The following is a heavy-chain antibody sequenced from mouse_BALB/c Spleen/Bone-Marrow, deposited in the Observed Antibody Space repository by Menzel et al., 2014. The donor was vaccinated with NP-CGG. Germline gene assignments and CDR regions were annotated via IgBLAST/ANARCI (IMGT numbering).Heavy chain of an antibody. CDR3: ARYWDAY. Sequence: VKLVESRAELAKPGASVNMSCKASGYTFTNYWMHWVKQRPGQGLEWIGYIDPNTYYTRYNQKFKDKATLTADKSSSTAYLQLSSLTSEDSAVYYCARYWDAYWGQGTLVTVSA. V-gene: IGHV1-7*01. CDR2: IDPNTYYT. J-gene: IGHJ3*01. D-gene: IGHD4-1*01. CDR1: GYTFTNYW.